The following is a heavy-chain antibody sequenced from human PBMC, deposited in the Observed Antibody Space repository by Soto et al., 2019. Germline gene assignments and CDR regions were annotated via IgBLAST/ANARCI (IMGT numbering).Heavy chain of an antibody. CDR1: GYTFTSYG. CDR2: IYYSGTT. Sequence: SCKASGYTFTSYGISWVRQSPGKGLEWIGYIYYSGTTNYNPSLKSRVTISVDTSKNQFSLKLNSVTAADTAMYYCARVISGSYKQIDYWGQGTLVTVSS. V-gene: IGHV4-59*01. CDR3: ARVISGSYKQIDY. J-gene: IGHJ4*02. D-gene: IGHD1-26*01.